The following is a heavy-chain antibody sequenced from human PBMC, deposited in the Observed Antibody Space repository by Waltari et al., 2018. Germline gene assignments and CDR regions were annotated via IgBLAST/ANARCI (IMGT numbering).Heavy chain of an antibody. Sequence: QVQLQESGPGLVKPSETLSLTCTVSGGSISSYYWIWIRQPPGKGLEWIGYIYYSGSTNYNPSLKSRVTISVDTSKNQFSLKLSSVTAADTAVYYWAGGGYSSSWYPNWFDPWGQGTLVTVSS. V-gene: IGHV4-59*01. CDR1: GGSISSYY. CDR2: IYYSGST. D-gene: IGHD6-13*01. J-gene: IGHJ5*02. CDR3: AGGGYSSSWYPNWFDP.